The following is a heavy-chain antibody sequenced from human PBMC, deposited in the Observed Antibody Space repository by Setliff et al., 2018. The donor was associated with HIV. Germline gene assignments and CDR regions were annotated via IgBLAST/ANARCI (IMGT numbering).Heavy chain of an antibody. CDR1: GYTFNDYD. CDR2: MNPNSGNT. CDR3: ARHPTQYSSSSYIDY. Sequence: ASVKVSCKASGYTFNDYDLSWVRQAPGQGLEWLGWMNPNSGNTGYAQNLQGRVTMTRNTSIGTAYMEVSRLRFEDTAVYYCARHPTQYSSSSYIDYWGQGTLVTVSS. V-gene: IGHV1-8*02. J-gene: IGHJ4*02. D-gene: IGHD6-6*01.